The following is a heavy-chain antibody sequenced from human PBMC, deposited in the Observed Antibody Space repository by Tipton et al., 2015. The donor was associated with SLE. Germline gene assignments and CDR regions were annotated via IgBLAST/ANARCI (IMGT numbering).Heavy chain of an antibody. CDR3: AGRGDLVVVTAYLDY. D-gene: IGHD2-21*02. CDR2: IYYTGST. V-gene: IGHV4-39*07. Sequence: TLSLTCTVSGGSFSSDTYLWGRIRQPPGKGLEWIGDIYYTGSTYYNPSLKSRVTISVDTSKNQFSLKLSSVTAADTAVYYCAGRGDLVVVTAYLDYWGQGTLVTVSS. CDR1: GGSFSSDTYL. J-gene: IGHJ4*02.